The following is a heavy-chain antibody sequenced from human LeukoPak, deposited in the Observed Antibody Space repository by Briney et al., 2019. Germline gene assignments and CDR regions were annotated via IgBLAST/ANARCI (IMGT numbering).Heavy chain of an antibody. V-gene: IGHV1-18*01. CDR2: ISANNGNT. Sequence: GASVKVSCKASGYTFTSYGISWVRQAPGQGLEWMGWISANNGNTYYAQKVQGRVTMTTDTSTSTAYMELRSLRSDDTAVYYCARSVGPYGSGSPAGAFDIWGQGTMVTVSS. J-gene: IGHJ3*02. CDR1: GYTFTSYG. D-gene: IGHD3-10*01. CDR3: ARSVGPYGSGSPAGAFDI.